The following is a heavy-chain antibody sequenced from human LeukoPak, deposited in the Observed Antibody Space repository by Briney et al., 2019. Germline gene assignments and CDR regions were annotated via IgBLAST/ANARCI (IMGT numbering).Heavy chain of an antibody. CDR3: GRVRGASGRDLVTS. Sequence: GGSVSLTCSGSGYTTSRWQMMWHRQAPGKGLEWGSSISSSSTYIYYADSVKGRFTISRANAKNSLNLKITSLRAEDTAVYYCGRVRGASGRDLVTSWGQGTLVTVSS. V-gene: IGHV3-21*06. D-gene: IGHD1-26*01. CDR1: GYTTSRWQ. J-gene: IGHJ5*02. CDR2: ISSSSTYI.